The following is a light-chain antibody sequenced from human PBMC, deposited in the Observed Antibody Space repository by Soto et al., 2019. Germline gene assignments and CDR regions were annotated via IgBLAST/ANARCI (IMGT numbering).Light chain of an antibody. V-gene: IGLV2-8*01. Sequence: QSVLTQPPSASGSPGQSVTISCTGTSSDIGTYDFVSWYQHSPGKAPKLIIYDVSRRPSGVPYRFSGSKSGDTASLTVSGLQADDEADYYCGSYSHTNIDVFGPGTKLTVL. CDR1: SSDIGTYDF. CDR2: DVS. J-gene: IGLJ6*01. CDR3: GSYSHTNIDV.